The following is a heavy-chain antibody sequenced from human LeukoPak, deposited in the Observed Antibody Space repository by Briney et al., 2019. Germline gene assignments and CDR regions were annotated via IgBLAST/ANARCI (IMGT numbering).Heavy chain of an antibody. J-gene: IGHJ4*02. V-gene: IGHV3-23*01. D-gene: IGHD2-2*01. CDR2: ISGSGGST. CDR3: AKKQAEDIVVVPASDY. Sequence: GGSLRLSYAASGFTFSSYAMSWVRQAPGKGLEWVSAISGSGGSTYYADSVKGRFTISRDNSKNTLYLQMNSLRAEDTAVYYCAKKQAEDIVVVPASDYWGQGTLVTVSS. CDR1: GFTFSSYA.